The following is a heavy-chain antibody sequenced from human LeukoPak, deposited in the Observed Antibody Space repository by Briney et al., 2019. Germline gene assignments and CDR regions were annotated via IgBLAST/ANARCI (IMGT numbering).Heavy chain of an antibody. CDR3: AKDLNCGGDCYSAY. Sequence: GGSLRLSCAASGFTFSSYGMHWVRQAPGKGLEGVAVISYDGSNKYYADSVKGRFTISRDNSKNTLYLQMNSLRAEHTAVYYCAKDLNCGGDCYSAYWGQGTLVTVSS. V-gene: IGHV3-30*18. D-gene: IGHD2-21*02. CDR1: GFTFSSYG. J-gene: IGHJ4*02. CDR2: ISYDGSNK.